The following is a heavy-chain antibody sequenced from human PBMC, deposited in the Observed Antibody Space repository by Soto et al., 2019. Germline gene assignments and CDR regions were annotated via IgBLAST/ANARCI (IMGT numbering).Heavy chain of an antibody. CDR3: AKDHDPYYDYIWGGHPCDY. CDR1: GFTFSNYG. V-gene: IGHV3-30*18. D-gene: IGHD3-16*02. CDR2: ISYDGSNK. J-gene: IGHJ4*02. Sequence: QVQLVESGGGVVQPGRSLRLSCAASGFTFSNYGMHWVRQAPGKGLEWVAVISYDGSNKYYADSVRGRFTISRDNSRDTLHLQVNSLRSEDTAVYYCAKDHDPYYDYIWGGHPCDYWGQGTLVTVST.